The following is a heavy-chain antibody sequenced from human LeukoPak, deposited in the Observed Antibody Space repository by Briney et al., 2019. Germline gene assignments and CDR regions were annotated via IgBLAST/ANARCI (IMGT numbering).Heavy chain of an antibody. D-gene: IGHD3-10*01. CDR1: GFTFSSYA. Sequence: GGSLRLSCAASGFTFSSYAMSWVRQAPGKGLEWVSAISGSGGSTYYADSVKGRFTISRDNSKNTLYLQMNSLRAEDTAVYYCAKDHYYGSGSYLEYFQHWGQGTLVTVSS. V-gene: IGHV3-23*01. CDR3: AKDHYYGSGSYLEYFQH. J-gene: IGHJ1*01. CDR2: ISGSGGST.